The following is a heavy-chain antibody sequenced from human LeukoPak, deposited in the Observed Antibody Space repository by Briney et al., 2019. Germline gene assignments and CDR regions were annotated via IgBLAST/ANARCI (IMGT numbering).Heavy chain of an antibody. V-gene: IGHV1-69*05. Sequence: SVKVSCKASGGTFSSYAISWVRQAPGQGLEWMGGIIPIFGTANYAQKFQGRVTNTTDESTSTAYMELSSLRSEDTAVYYCARSPVEIAYCGGDCYIDYWGQGTLVTVSS. CDR2: IIPIFGTA. CDR1: GGTFSSYA. J-gene: IGHJ4*02. CDR3: ARSPVEIAYCGGDCYIDY. D-gene: IGHD2-21*02.